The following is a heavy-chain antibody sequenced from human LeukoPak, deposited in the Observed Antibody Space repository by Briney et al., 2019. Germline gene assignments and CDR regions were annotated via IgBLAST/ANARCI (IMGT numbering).Heavy chain of an antibody. CDR2: IYPGDSDI. CDR1: GYRFITYW. CDR3: ARRGYCSGGSCFSAAFDI. D-gene: IGHD2-15*01. J-gene: IGHJ3*02. Sequence: GESLKISCKGSGYRFITYWIGWVRQMPGKGLEWMGIIYPGDSDIRYSPSFQGQVTISADKSITTAYLQWSSLKASDTAMYYCARRGYCSGGSCFSAAFDIWGQGTMVTVSS. V-gene: IGHV5-51*01.